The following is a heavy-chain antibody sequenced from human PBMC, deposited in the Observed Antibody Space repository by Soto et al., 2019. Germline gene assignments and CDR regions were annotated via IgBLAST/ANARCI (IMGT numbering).Heavy chain of an antibody. CDR2: IIPIFGTA. CDR3: ARAGITLVRGVPGDSFDD. V-gene: IGHV1-69*01. Sequence: QVQLVQSGAEVKKPGSSVKVSCKASGGTFSSYAISWVRQAPGQGLEWMGGIIPIFGTANYAQKFQGRVTITADESTSTAYIELSSLRSEDTAVYYCARAGITLVRGVPGDSFDDWGQGTLVTVSS. D-gene: IGHD3-10*01. J-gene: IGHJ4*02. CDR1: GGTFSSYA.